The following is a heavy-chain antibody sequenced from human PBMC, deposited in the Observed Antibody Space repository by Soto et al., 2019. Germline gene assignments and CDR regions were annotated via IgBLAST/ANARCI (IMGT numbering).Heavy chain of an antibody. CDR2: ISGSGGST. CDR1: GFTFSSYA. Sequence: EVHLLESGGGLVQPGGSLRLSCAASGFTFSSYAMSWVRQAPGKGLERVSAISGSGGSTYYADSVKGRFTISRDNSKNTLYLQMNSLGAEDTAVYYCAKDSHKFGESPYNWCDPWGQGTLVTVSS. D-gene: IGHD3-10*01. J-gene: IGHJ5*02. V-gene: IGHV3-23*01. CDR3: AKDSHKFGESPYNWCDP.